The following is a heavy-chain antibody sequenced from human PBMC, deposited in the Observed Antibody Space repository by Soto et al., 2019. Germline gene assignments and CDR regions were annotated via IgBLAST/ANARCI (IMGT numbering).Heavy chain of an antibody. CDR1: GFTFTSSA. CDR3: AADYDFWSGDAFDI. D-gene: IGHD3-3*01. V-gene: IGHV1-58*02. Sequence: SVKVSCKASGFTFTSSAMQWVRQARGQRLEWIGWIVVGSGNTNYAQKFQERVTITRDMSTSTAYMELSSLRSEDTAVYYCAADYDFWSGDAFDIWGQGTMVTVSS. J-gene: IGHJ3*02. CDR2: IVVGSGNT.